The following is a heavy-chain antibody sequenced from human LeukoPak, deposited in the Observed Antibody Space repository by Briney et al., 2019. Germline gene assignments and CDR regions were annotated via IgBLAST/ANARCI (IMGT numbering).Heavy chain of an antibody. J-gene: IGHJ4*02. V-gene: IGHV3-48*03. CDR2: ISSSGTTI. CDR3: ARKYCSTTSCLFDN. CDR1: GFTFSSYE. Sequence: GGSLRLSCAASGFTFSSYEMNWVRQAPGKGLQWVSDISSSGTTIYYADSVKGRFTISRDNAKNSLYLQMNSLRAEDTAVYYCARKYCSTTSCLFDNWGQGTLSPSPQ. D-gene: IGHD2-2*01.